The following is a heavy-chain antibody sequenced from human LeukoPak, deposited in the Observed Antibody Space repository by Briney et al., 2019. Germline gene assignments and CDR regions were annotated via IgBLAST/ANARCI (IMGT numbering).Heavy chain of an antibody. V-gene: IGHV1-69*13. CDR1: GGTFSSYA. J-gene: IGHJ5*02. D-gene: IGHD6-6*01. CDR2: IIPIFGTA. CDR3: ARRYSSSPSYNWFDP. Sequence: ASVKVSCKASGGTFSSYAISWVRQAPGQGLEWMGGIIPIFGTANYAQKFQGRVTITADESTSTAYMELSSLRSEDTAVYYCARRYSSSPSYNWFDPWGQGTLVTASS.